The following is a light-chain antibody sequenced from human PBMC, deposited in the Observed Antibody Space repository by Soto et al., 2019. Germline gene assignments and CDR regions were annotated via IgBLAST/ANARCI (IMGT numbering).Light chain of an antibody. Sequence: DIQMTQSPSSVSASVGDRVTITCRASQGISNWLAWYQQKPGKAPKLLIYAASTLQSGVPSRFSGSGSGTEFSLTITSLQPDDFATFYCQQYSSFPRTFGQGTKVEIK. V-gene: IGKV1-12*01. CDR3: QQYSSFPRT. CDR2: AAS. J-gene: IGKJ1*01. CDR1: QGISNW.